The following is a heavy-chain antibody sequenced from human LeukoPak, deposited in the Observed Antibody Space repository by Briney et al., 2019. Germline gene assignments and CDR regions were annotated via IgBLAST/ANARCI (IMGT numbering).Heavy chain of an antibody. CDR1: GGSISSGGYY. Sequence: SETLSLTCTVSGGSISSGGYYWSWVRQHPGTGLEWIGYIYYSGSTYYNPSPKSRVTISVDTSKNQFSLKLSSVTAADTAVYYCARVSRIVATIYFDYWGQGTLVAVSS. J-gene: IGHJ4*02. V-gene: IGHV4-31*03. D-gene: IGHD5-12*01. CDR3: ARVSRIVATIYFDY. CDR2: IYYSGST.